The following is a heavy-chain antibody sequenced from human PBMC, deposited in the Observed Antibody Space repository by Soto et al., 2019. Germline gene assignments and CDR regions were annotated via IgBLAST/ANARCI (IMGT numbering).Heavy chain of an antibody. CDR2: ISGSGSSP. J-gene: IGHJ5*02. V-gene: IGHV3-23*01. CDR3: ARYAYGLSSSSWYRGGWFDP. Sequence: EVQLLESGGGLGQPGGSLRLSCAASGFSFTSYTMAWVRQAPGKGLEWVSAISGSGSSPYYADSVKGRFTVSRDSSKDMVYLQMDRLRAGDTAVYYCARYAYGLSSSSWYRGGWFDPWGQGTLVTVSS. D-gene: IGHD6-13*01. CDR1: GFSFTSYT.